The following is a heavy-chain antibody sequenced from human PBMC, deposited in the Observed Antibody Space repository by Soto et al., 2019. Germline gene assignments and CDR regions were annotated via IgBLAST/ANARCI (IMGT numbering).Heavy chain of an antibody. J-gene: IGHJ6*02. CDR3: ARVMQSRWLQFNYYYGMDV. D-gene: IGHD5-12*01. CDR1: GFTFSSYG. V-gene: IGHV3-33*01. Sequence: GGSLRLSCAASGFTFSSYGMHWVRQAPGKGLEWVAVIWYDGSNKYYADSVKGRFTISRDNSKNTLYLQMNSLRAEDTAVYYCARVMQSRWLQFNYYYGMDVWGQGTTVTVSS. CDR2: IWYDGSNK.